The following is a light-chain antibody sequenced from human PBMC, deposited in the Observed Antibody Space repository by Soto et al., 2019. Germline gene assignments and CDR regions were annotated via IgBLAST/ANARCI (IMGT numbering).Light chain of an antibody. J-gene: IGLJ2*01. V-gene: IGLV1-51*01. CDR3: GTWDSSRNAVV. CDR1: SSNIGNNY. CDR2: HNN. Sequence: QSVLTQPPSVSAAPGQKVTISCSGSSSNIGNNYASWYQHLQGTAPKLLIYHNNKRPSGIPDRFSDSKSGTSATLVITGLQTGDEADYYCGTWDSSRNAVVFGGGTKLTVL.